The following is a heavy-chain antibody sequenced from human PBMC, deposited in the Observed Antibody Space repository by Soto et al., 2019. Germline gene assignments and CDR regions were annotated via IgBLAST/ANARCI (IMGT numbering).Heavy chain of an antibody. J-gene: IGHJ4*02. CDR3: ASCGSGSKIFDY. V-gene: IGHV3-21*01. Sequence: PWGSLRLACAASGFTFSSYRLIWVRQAPGKGREWASSISSFRSYIYYADSVKGRFTISRDNAKNSLYLQMTRLRAEDTAVYYCASCGSGSKIFDYWGQGTLVTVSS. CDR1: GFTFSSYR. CDR2: ISSFRSYI. D-gene: IGHD3-10*01.